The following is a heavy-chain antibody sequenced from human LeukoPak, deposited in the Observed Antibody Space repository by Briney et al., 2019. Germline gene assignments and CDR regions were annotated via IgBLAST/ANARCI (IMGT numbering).Heavy chain of an antibody. D-gene: IGHD3-9*01. CDR1: GGSISSSSYY. Sequence: TSETLSLTCTVSGGSISSSSYYWGWIRQPPGKGLEWIGSIYYSGSTYYNPSLKSRVTISVDTSKNQFSLKLSSVTAADTAVYYCARNGARYFDWSITPHYFDYWGQGTLVTVSS. J-gene: IGHJ4*02. CDR2: IYYSGST. V-gene: IGHV4-39*01. CDR3: ARNGARYFDWSITPHYFDY.